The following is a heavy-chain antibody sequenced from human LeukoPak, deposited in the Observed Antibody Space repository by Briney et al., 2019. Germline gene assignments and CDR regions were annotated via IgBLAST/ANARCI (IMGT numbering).Heavy chain of an antibody. CDR2: ISGSGGST. CDR1: GFTFSSYA. J-gene: IGHJ3*02. D-gene: IGHD2-2*01. CDR3: AKVEHPSVVVGAFDI. Sequence: GGSLRLSCAASGFTFSSYAMSWVRQAPGKGLEWVSAISGSGGSTYYADSVKGRFTISRDNSKNTLYLQMNSLRAEDTAVYYCAKVEHPSVVVGAFDIWAKGQWSPSLQ. V-gene: IGHV3-23*01.